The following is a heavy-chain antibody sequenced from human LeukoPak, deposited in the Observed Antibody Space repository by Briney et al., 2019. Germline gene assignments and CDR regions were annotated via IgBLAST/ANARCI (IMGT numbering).Heavy chain of an antibody. D-gene: IGHD2-2*01. CDR2: INHSGST. V-gene: IGHV4-34*01. CDR3: ARHRHGYCSSTSCYAGIGIDY. CDR1: GGPFSGYY. J-gene: IGHJ4*02. Sequence: SETLSLTCAVYGGPFSGYYWSWIRQPPGKGLEWIGEINHSGSTNYNPSLKSRVTISVDTSKNQFSLKLSSVTAADTAVYYCARHRHGYCSSTSCYAGIGIDYWGQGTLVTVSS.